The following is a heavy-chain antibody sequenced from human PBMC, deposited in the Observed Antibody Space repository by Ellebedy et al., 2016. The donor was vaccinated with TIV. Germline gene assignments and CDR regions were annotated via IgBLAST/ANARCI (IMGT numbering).Heavy chain of an antibody. D-gene: IGHD3-10*02. CDR1: GFSFSTYW. CDR3: ARVFHLIDY. V-gene: IGHV3-74*01. Sequence: GESLKISCAASGFSFSTYWMHWVRQAPGKGPVWVARINNDGSDTSYADSVKGRFTISRDNAKNTLYLQMNSVGAEDTAVYYCARVFHLIDYWGQGALVTVSS. CDR2: INNDGSDT. J-gene: IGHJ4*02.